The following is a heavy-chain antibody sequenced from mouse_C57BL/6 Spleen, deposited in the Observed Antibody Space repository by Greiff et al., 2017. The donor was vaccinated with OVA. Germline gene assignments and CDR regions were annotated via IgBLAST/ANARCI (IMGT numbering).Heavy chain of an antibody. V-gene: IGHV1-62-2*01. D-gene: IGHD4-1*02. CDR2: FYPGSGSI. CDR1: GYTFTEYT. J-gene: IGHJ2*01. CDR3: ARHVINWDGENYFDY. Sequence: VQLKESGAELVKPGASVKLSCKASGYTFTEYTIHWVQQRSGQGLEWIGWFYPGSGSIKYNEKFKDKATLTADKSSSTVYMELSRLTSEDSAVYFCARHVINWDGENYFDYWGQGTTLTVSS.